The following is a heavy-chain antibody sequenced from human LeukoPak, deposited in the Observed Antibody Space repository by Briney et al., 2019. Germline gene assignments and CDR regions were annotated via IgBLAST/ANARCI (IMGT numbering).Heavy chain of an antibody. D-gene: IGHD3-10*01. CDR2: ISSGNTFI. Sequence: GGSLRLSCTASGSTFSTYTMNWVRQAPGKGLQWVSSISSGNTFIYYADSLKGRFTVSRDNAKNSLYLQMNSLRAEDTAVYYCARDPGMVRAYYMDVWGKGTTVTVSS. CDR3: ARDPGMVRAYYMDV. CDR1: GSTFSTYT. V-gene: IGHV3-21*01. J-gene: IGHJ6*03.